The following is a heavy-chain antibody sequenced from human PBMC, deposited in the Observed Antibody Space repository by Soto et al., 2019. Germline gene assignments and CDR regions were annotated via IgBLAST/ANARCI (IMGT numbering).Heavy chain of an antibody. CDR1: GFTFSSYG. V-gene: IGHV3-30*03. CDR3: AVDMLRYFDWPDAFDI. CDR2: ISYDGSNK. D-gene: IGHD3-9*01. J-gene: IGHJ3*02. Sequence: PGGSLRLSCAASGFTFSSYGMHWVRQAPGKGLEWVAVISYDGSNKYYADSVKGRFTISRDNSKNTLYLQMNSLRAEDTAVYYCAVDMLRYFDWPDAFDIWGQGTMVTVSS.